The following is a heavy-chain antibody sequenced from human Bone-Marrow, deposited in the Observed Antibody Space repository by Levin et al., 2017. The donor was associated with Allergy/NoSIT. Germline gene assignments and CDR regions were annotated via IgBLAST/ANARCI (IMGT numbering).Heavy chain of an antibody. V-gene: IGHV4-59*08. CDR2: IYYSGST. Sequence: SETLSLTCNVSGGSISSYYWTWIRQPPGKGLEWIGYIYYSGSTNYNPSLKSRVTISVDTSKNQFSLKLSSVTAADTAVYYCARHRANYYYGMDVWGQGTTVTVSS. CDR1: GGSISSYY. CDR3: ARHRANYYYGMDV. J-gene: IGHJ6*02.